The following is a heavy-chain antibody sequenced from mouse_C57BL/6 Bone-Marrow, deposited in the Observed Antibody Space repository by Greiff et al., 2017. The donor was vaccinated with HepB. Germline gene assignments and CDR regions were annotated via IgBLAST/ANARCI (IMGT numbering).Heavy chain of an antibody. D-gene: IGHD2-12*01. Sequence: VKLMESGPGLVAPSQSLSITCTVSGFSLTSYGVHWVRQPPGKGLEWLVVIWSDGSTTYNSALKSRLSISKDNSKSQVFLKMNSLHTADTAMYYCARPAYYNAMDYWGQGTSVTVSS. V-gene: IGHV2-6*03. CDR1: GFSLTSYG. J-gene: IGHJ4*01. CDR3: ARPAYYNAMDY. CDR2: IWSDGST.